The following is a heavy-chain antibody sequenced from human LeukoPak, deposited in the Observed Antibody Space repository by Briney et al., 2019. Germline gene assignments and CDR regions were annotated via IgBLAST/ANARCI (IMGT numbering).Heavy chain of an antibody. V-gene: IGHV3-23*01. CDR2: ISRSGSTT. D-gene: IGHD2-2*01. Sequence: PGGSLRLSCAASGFTFNTYAMSWVRQAPGKGLEWVSSISRSGSTTYYADSVKGRFTISRDNAKNSLYLQMNSLRAEDTAVYYCARDPRSSTSCDYMDVWGKGTTVTVSS. CDR1: GFTFNTYA. CDR3: ARDPRSSTSCDYMDV. J-gene: IGHJ6*03.